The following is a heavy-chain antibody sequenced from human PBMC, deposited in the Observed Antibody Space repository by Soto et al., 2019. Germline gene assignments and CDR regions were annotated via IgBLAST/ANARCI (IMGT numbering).Heavy chain of an antibody. D-gene: IGHD5-12*01. CDR2: IYWDDDK. CDR3: ARLTRGVYDSGRLWEKFDY. CDR1: GFSLSSIGMG. J-gene: IGHJ4*02. Sequence: QITVKESGLTLVKPTETLTLTCTFSGFSLSSIGMGVGWIRQPPGKALEWLALIYWDDDKRYSPSLSSRLTIPKDHYKRGVDLTMNNMETVDTATYYWARLTRGVYDSGRLWEKFDYWGQGTLVTVSS. V-gene: IGHV2-5*02.